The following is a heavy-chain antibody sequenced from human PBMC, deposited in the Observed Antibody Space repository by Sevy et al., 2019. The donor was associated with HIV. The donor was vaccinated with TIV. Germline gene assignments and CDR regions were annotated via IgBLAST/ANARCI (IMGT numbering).Heavy chain of an antibody. Sequence: SETLSLTCTVSGGSITSLYWNWIRQPPGKGQEWIANIYYNGHINYNPSLKSRVTLSLDTSKNQFSLRLSSVTAADTAMYHCAGENAWGRGYSWGQGTLVTVSS. D-gene: IGHD1-26*01. CDR3: AGENAWGRGYS. J-gene: IGHJ4*02. CDR2: IYYNGHI. CDR1: GGSITSLY. V-gene: IGHV4-59*08.